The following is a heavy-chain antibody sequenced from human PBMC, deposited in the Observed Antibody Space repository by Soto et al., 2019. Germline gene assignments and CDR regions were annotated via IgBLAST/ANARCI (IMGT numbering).Heavy chain of an antibody. V-gene: IGHV3-30-3*01. CDR3: AREHVRASSSRYSDGMDV. D-gene: IGHD6-6*01. CDR1: GFTFSSYA. Sequence: QVQLVESGGGVVQPGRSLRLSCAASGFTFSSYAMHWVRQAPGKGLEWVAVISYDGSNKYYADSVKGRFTISRDNSKNTLSLQMNSLRAEDTAVYYCAREHVRASSSRYSDGMDVWGQGTTVTVSS. CDR2: ISYDGSNK. J-gene: IGHJ6*02.